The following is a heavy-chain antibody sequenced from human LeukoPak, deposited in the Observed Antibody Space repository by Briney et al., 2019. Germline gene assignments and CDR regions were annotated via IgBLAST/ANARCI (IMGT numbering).Heavy chain of an antibody. CDR3: ASTITVTTDY. Sequence: ETLSLTCTVSGYSISSGYYWGWIRPPPGKGLEWIGSIYHSGSVYFNPSPKSRVTISVDTSNNQFSLKLSSVTAADTAVYYCASTITVTTDYWGQGTLVTVSS. V-gene: IGHV4-38-2*02. J-gene: IGHJ4*02. CDR1: GYSISSGYY. D-gene: IGHD4-17*01. CDR2: IYHSGSV.